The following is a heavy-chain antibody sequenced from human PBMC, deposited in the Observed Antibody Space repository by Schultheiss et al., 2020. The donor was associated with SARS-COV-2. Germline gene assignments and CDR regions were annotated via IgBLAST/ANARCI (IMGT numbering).Heavy chain of an antibody. D-gene: IGHD1-26*01. Sequence: SETLSLTCTVSGGSISSYYWSWIRQPPGKGLEWIGYIYYSGSTNYNPSLKSRVTISVDTSKNQFSLKLSSVTAADTAVYYCARGFMGGFDPWGQGTLVTVSS. CDR3: ARGFMGGFDP. CDR2: IYYSGST. J-gene: IGHJ5*02. CDR1: GGSISSYY. V-gene: IGHV4-59*12.